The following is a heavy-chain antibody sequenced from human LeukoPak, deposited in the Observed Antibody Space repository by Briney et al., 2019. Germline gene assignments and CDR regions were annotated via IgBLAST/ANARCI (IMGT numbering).Heavy chain of an antibody. D-gene: IGHD2-15*01. J-gene: IGHJ4*02. CDR1: RGSISGSY. V-gene: IGHV4-59*01. Sequence: SETLSLTCTVSRGSISGSYWSRLRQPPGKGLEWIGYIHYSGTTRYNPSLESRTPISVDMSKNQFSLRLSSVTAADTATYYCAKQKLDSGSGHYYFDYWGQGTLVTVSS. CDR3: AKQKLDSGSGHYYFDY. CDR2: IHYSGTT.